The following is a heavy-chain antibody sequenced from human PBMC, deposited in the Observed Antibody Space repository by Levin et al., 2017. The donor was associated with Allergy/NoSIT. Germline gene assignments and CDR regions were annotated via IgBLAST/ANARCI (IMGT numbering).Heavy chain of an antibody. Sequence: ASVKVSCKTSGYTFTSYGISWVRQAPGQGLEWMGWISAYNGNTNSAQKLQGRLTMTTDTSTSTAYMELRSLRSDDTAMYYCARDTPCSTSSCYIHYYYAVDVWGQGTTVTVSS. CDR1: GYTFTSYG. D-gene: IGHD2-2*02. V-gene: IGHV1-18*01. CDR3: ARDTPCSTSSCYIHYYYAVDV. J-gene: IGHJ6*02. CDR2: ISAYNGNT.